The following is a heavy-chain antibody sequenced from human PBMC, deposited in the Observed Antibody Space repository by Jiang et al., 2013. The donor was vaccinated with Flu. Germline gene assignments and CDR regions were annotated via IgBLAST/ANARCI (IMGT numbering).Heavy chain of an antibody. Sequence: SGAEVKKPGASVKVSCKPSGYTFTSYSLQWVRQAPGQGLEWVGAINPSLRTTKYAQKLKGRVTLTADKSTRTVYMELSSLRSDDTAIYYCARDYGGESYKFDYWGQGTLVTVSS. V-gene: IGHV1-46*04. CDR2: INPSLRTT. J-gene: IGHJ4*02. CDR3: ARDYGGESYKFDY. D-gene: IGHD4-23*01. CDR1: GYTFTSYS.